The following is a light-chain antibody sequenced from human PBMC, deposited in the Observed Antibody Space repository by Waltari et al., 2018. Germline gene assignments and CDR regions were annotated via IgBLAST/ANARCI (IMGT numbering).Light chain of an antibody. V-gene: IGLV1-44*01. Sequence: QSVLTQPPSASGTPGQRVTISCSGGSSNIGRNTINWYQQLPGTAPKLLICANDQRRSWVPDRFSGSKSGSSAVLAISGLQAADEASYYCASWDDSRDGVIFGGGTKLTVL. J-gene: IGLJ2*01. CDR2: AND. CDR3: ASWDDSRDGVI. CDR1: SSNIGRNT.